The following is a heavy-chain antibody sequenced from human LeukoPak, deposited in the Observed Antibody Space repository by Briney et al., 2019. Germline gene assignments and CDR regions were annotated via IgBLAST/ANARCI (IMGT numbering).Heavy chain of an antibody. CDR2: LDPEDGET. J-gene: IGHJ5*02. D-gene: IGHD6-13*01. CDR1: GYTLTELS. Sequence: GASVKVSCKVSGYTLTELSMHWVRQAPGKGLEWMGGLDPEDGETIYAQKFQGRVTMTEDTSTDTAYMELSSLRSEDTAVYYCATARVGSSSWYNWFDPWGQGTLVTVSS. V-gene: IGHV1-24*01. CDR3: ATARVGSSSWYNWFDP.